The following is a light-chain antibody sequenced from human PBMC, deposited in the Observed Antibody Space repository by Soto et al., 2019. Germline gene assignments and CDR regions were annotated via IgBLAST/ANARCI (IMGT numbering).Light chain of an antibody. CDR3: QQYNSYRGA. J-gene: IGKJ2*01. Sequence: EVVLTQSPVTLSLSPGERATLSCRASQSFRGLLAWYQQKPGQAPRLLIYDAYNRATGIPPRFSGSGSGTDFTLTISSLQPDDFATYYCQQYNSYRGAFGQGTKLEIK. V-gene: IGKV3-11*01. CDR1: QSFRGL. CDR2: DAY.